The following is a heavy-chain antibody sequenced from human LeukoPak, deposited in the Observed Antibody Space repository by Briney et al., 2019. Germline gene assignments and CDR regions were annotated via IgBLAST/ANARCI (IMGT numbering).Heavy chain of an antibody. Sequence: GGSLRLSCAASGFTFTNAWMSWVRQAPGKGLEWVGRIKSKTDGGTTDYAAPVKGRFTISRDDSKNTLYLQMNSLKTEDTAVYYCNRAHNGDYDGVYWGQGTLVTVSS. CDR1: GFTFTNAW. CDR2: IKSKTDGGTT. V-gene: IGHV3-15*01. J-gene: IGHJ4*02. CDR3: NRAHNGDYDGVY. D-gene: IGHD4-17*01.